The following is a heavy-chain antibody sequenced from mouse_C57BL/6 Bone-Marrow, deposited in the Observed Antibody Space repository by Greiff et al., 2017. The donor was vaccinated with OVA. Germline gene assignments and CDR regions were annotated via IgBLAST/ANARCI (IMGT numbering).Heavy chain of an antibody. CDR2: IDPENGDT. CDR1: GFNINDDY. Sequence: EVQLQQSGAELVRPGASVKLSCTASGFNINDDYMHWVKQRPEKGLEWIGWIDPENGDTEYDSKFQGKATITADTSSNTAYLQISSLTSADTAVYSCTPITTVDYWGQGTTLTVAS. J-gene: IGHJ2*01. CDR3: TPITTVDY. V-gene: IGHV14-4*01. D-gene: IGHD1-1*01.